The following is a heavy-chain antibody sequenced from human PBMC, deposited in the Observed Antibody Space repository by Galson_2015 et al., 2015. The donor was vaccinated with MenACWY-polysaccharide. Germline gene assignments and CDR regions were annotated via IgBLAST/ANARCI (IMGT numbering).Heavy chain of an antibody. D-gene: IGHD3-10*01. CDR1: GFTFNNHG. CDR3: ARALRGITVDD. J-gene: IGHJ4*02. V-gene: IGHV3-33*01. CDR2: IWYDGSKE. Sequence: SLRLSGAASGFTFNNHGMHWGRQAPGKGLEWVALIWYDGSKEYYAGSVKGRFTISKDNSKNTVYLQMNRLRAEDTAVYYCARALRGITVDDWGQGTLAAVSS.